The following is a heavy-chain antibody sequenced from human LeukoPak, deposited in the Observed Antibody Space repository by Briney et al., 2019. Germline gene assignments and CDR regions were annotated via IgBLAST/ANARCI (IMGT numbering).Heavy chain of an antibody. CDR2: IIYSGST. J-gene: IGHJ4*02. CDR1: GGSLCITRYL. CDR3: ARRGTEQALFDY. V-gene: IGHV4-39*01. D-gene: IGHD1-14*01. Sequence: LSEPLSLLCSVCGGSLCITRYLCASIRRPPGKGLEWIGSIIYSGSTSYNPSLQCRVTISVDTSKKQFSLKLSCVTAVDTAVYYCARRGTEQALFDYGGEGTLVTVSS.